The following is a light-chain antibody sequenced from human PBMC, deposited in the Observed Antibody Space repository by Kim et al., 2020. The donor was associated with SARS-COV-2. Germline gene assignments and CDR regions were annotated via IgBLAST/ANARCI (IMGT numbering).Light chain of an antibody. V-gene: IGKV1-27*01. CDR2: AES. CDR3: QKYNSIPLT. Sequence: ASVGDRLPITCRASQGISNYLAWYQQKPGKGPNLLIYAESTLQFGVPTRFSGSGSGTDFTLTISSLQPEDVAPYYCQKYNSIPLTFGGGTKVEIK. J-gene: IGKJ4*01. CDR1: QGISNY.